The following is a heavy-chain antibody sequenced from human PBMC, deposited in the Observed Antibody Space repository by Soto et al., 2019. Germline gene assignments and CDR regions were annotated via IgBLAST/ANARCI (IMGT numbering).Heavy chain of an antibody. Sequence: SLRLSCAASGFTFGKYAMHWVRQAPGKGLEWVSGISWNSGSIGYADSVKGRFTIARDNAKNSLYLQMNSLRVEDTALYYCAKDLGSSPYGMDVWGQGTTVTVSS. CDR3: AKDLGSSPYGMDV. V-gene: IGHV3-9*01. CDR2: ISWNSGSI. J-gene: IGHJ6*02. D-gene: IGHD6-6*01. CDR1: GFTFGKYA.